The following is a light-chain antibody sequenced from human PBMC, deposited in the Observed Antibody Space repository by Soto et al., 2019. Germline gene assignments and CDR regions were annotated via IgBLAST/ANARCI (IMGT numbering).Light chain of an antibody. V-gene: IGKV1-39*01. CDR1: QSISSY. CDR3: QQTYTTPLT. Sequence: DIPMTQSPSSLSSSVGDRVTITCRASQSISSYLNWYQQKPGKAPKLLIYAASSLKPGVPPRFSGSGSGTDFTLTISSLQPEDFAMYYCQQTYTTPLTFGGGTKVEI. J-gene: IGKJ4*01. CDR2: AAS.